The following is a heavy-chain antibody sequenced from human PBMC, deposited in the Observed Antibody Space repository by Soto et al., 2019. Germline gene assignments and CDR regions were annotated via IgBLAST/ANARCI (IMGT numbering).Heavy chain of an antibody. D-gene: IGHD3-10*01. CDR1: GGSFSGYY. CDR3: ARRQYGSNSLWGWFDP. Sequence: QVQLQQWGAGLLKPSETLSLTCAVYGGSFSGYYWSWIRQPPGKGLEWIGEINHSGSTNYNPSLKSRVTISVDTSKNQFSLKLSSVTAADTAVYYCARRQYGSNSLWGWFDPWGQGTLVTVSS. V-gene: IGHV4-34*01. CDR2: INHSGST. J-gene: IGHJ5*02.